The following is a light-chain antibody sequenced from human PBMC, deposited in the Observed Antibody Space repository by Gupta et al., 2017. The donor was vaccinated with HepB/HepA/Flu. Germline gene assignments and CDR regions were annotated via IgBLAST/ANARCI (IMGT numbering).Light chain of an antibody. J-gene: IGLJ1*01. CDR2: RHN. CDR3: ATWDDSRSGYV. V-gene: IGLV1-47*01. CDR1: SSNIGSNY. Sequence: QSVLTQPPSASGTPGQRVTISCSGSSSNIGSNYVYWYQQFPGTAPKLLIYRHNQRPSGVPARFSGSKSGTSASLTISWLRADDEADYYCATWDDSRSGYVFGNGTNVTVL.